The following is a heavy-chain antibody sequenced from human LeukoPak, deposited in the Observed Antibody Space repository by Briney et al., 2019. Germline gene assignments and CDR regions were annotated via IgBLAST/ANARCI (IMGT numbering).Heavy chain of an antibody. CDR2: IYYSGST. CDR3: ARHADSSGYLDPFDI. Sequence: PSETLSLTCTVSGGSISSSSYSWGCIRQPPGKGREWNGSIYYSGSTNYNPSLESRVTISVDTSKNQFSLKLSSVTAADTAVYYCARHADSSGYLDPFDIWGQGTMVTVSS. D-gene: IGHD3-22*01. J-gene: IGHJ3*02. CDR1: GGSISSSSYS. V-gene: IGHV4-39*01.